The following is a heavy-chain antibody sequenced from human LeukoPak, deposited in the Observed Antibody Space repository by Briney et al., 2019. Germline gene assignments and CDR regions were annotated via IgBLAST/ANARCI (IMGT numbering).Heavy chain of an antibody. CDR3: ASSSWYALDY. J-gene: IGHJ4*02. Sequence: GGSLRLSCAASGFTFSSYEMNWVRQAPGKGLEWISYISSSGSTMYSADSVKGRFTISRDNAKNSLYLQMNSLRAEDTAIYYCASSSWYALDYWGQGTLVTVSS. V-gene: IGHV3-48*03. D-gene: IGHD6-13*01. CDR2: ISSSGSTM. CDR1: GFTFSSYE.